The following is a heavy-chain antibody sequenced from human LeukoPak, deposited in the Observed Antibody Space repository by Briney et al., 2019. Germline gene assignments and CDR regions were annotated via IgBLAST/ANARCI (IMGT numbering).Heavy chain of an antibody. CDR1: GGTFSSYA. J-gene: IGHJ4*02. CDR2: IIPILGIE. Sequence: ASVKVSCKASGGTFSSYAISWVRQAPGQGLEWMGRIIPILGIENYAQKFQGRVTITADKSTSTAYMELSSLRSEDTAVYYCASVTDSSSWYDYWGQGTLVTVSS. CDR3: ASVTDSSSWYDY. D-gene: IGHD6-13*01. V-gene: IGHV1-69*04.